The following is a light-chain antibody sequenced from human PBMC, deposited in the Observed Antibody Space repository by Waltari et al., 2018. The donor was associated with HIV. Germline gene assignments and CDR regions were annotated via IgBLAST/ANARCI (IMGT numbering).Light chain of an antibody. Sequence: QSALTQPPSVSGSPGQSVTISCTGTSCDVGSYNLVSWYQQSPGTAPKLMVYEVTYRPSGVPERFSGSKSGNTASLTISGLQAEDEADYYCSSFTSSSTVVFGGGTKLTVL. CDR1: SCDVGSYNL. CDR3: SSFTSSSTVV. V-gene: IGLV2-18*02. J-gene: IGLJ3*02. CDR2: EVT.